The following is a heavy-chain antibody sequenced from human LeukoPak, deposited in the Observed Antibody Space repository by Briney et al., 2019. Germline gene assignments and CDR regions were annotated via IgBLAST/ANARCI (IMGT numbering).Heavy chain of an antibody. CDR1: DGSISTFY. V-gene: IGHV4-59*08. CDR3: ARHAAFADYQSHLTHFDY. D-gene: IGHD4/OR15-4a*01. J-gene: IGHJ4*02. CDR2: THYSGTT. Sequence: KTSETLSLTCAVSDGSISTFYWSWIRQPPGKGLEWIGYTHYSGTTYYNPSLKSRVTISVDTSKNQFSLRLRSVTAADTALYYCARHAAFADYQSHLTHFDYWGQGTLVTVSS.